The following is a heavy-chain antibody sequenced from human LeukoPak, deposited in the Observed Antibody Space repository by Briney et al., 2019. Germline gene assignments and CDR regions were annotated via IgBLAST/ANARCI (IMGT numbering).Heavy chain of an antibody. Sequence: SETLSLTCTVSGGSISSGGYYWSWIRQHPGKGLEWIGYIYYSGSTYYNPSLKSRVTISVDTSKNQSSLKLSSVTAADTAVYYCARDSGYYDFWSGPKGPFDYWGQGTLVTVSS. CDR1: GGSISSGGYY. V-gene: IGHV4-31*03. CDR2: IYYSGST. D-gene: IGHD3-3*01. J-gene: IGHJ4*02. CDR3: ARDSGYYDFWSGPKGPFDY.